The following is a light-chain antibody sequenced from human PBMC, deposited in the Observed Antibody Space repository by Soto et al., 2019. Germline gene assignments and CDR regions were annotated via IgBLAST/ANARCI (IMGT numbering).Light chain of an antibody. CDR2: AAS. J-gene: IGKJ3*01. Sequence: EIVLTQSPGTLSLSPGERATLSCRASQTLSTNSLAWYQQRPDQTPRLLIYAASTRDTDIPDRFNGSGSGTDVALTISRLEPEDFALYYCQQYNDSPLTFGPGTKVDVK. CDR3: QQYNDSPLT. CDR1: QTLSTNS. V-gene: IGKV3-20*01.